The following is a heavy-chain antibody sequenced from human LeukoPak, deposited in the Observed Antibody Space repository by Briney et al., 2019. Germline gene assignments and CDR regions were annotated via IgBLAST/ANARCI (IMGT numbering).Heavy chain of an antibody. CDR1: GGSTSSYY. J-gene: IGHJ4*02. V-gene: IGHV4-59*12. CDR3: ARDGYSSGSGIDY. CDR2: IYYSGST. D-gene: IGHD6-19*01. Sequence: SETLSLTCTVSGGSTSSYYWSWIRQSPGKGLECIGYIYYSGSTNYNPSLKSRVTISVDTSKNQLSLKLSSVTAADTAVYYCARDGYSSGSGIDYWGQGTLVTVSS.